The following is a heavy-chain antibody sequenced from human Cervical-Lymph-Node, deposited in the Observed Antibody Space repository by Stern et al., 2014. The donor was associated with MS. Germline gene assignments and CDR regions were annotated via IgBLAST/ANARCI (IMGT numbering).Heavy chain of an antibody. Sequence: VQLVQSGAEVKKAGSSVKVSCKASGGTFSRYAVSWVRQAPGQGLEWMGGIVPMFGAANYAQKFQGRVTITADESTNTAYMEVSSLRSDDTAIYYCARLPQLVDHRDYWWGQGSLVTVSS. V-gene: IGHV1-69*01. CDR3: ARLPQLVDHRDYW. J-gene: IGHJ4*02. CDR2: IVPMFGAA. D-gene: IGHD4-17*01. CDR1: GGTFSRYA.